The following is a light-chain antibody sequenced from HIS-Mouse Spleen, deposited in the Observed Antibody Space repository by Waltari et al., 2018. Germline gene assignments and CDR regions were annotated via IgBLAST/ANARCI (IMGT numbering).Light chain of an antibody. CDR2: WAS. CDR1: QSVLYSSNNKNY. V-gene: IGKV4-1*01. J-gene: IGKJ3*01. Sequence: DIVMTQAPDSLAVSLGERATINCKSSQSVLYSSNNKNYLAWYQQKPGQHPKLLIYWASTRESGVPDRFSGSGSGTDFTLTISSLQAEDVAVYYCQQSYSTPFTFGPGTKVDIK. CDR3: QQSYSTPFT.